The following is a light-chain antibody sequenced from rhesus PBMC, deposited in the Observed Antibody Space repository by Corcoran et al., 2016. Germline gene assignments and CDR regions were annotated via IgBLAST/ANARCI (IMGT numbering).Light chain of an antibody. V-gene: IGKV1S8*01. CDR3: QHYYDSPYS. Sequence: DIQMTQSPSALSASVGDRVTVSCRASQSIYTNLAWYQQKPGKVPKLLIYGSSHLQSGIPFRFSGGGSGTDFTLTISSLQPEDSAVYFCQHYYDSPYSFGQGTKVEI. J-gene: IGKJ2*01. CDR1: QSIYTN. CDR2: GSS.